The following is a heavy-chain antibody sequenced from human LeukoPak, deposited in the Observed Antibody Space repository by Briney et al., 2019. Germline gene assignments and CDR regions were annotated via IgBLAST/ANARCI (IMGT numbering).Heavy chain of an antibody. J-gene: IGHJ4*02. CDR2: ISSSGSTI. D-gene: IGHD1-1*01. CDR1: GFTFSSYE. Sequence: GSLRLSCAASGFTFSSYEMNWVRQAPGKGLEWVSYISSSGSTIYYADSVRGRFTISRDSAKNSLYLQMNSLRAEDTAVYYCARDHNYAFDNWGQGTLVTVSS. CDR3: ARDHNYAFDN. V-gene: IGHV3-48*03.